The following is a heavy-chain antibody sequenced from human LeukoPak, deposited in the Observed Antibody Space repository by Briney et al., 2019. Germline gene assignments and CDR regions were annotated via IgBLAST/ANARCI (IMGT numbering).Heavy chain of an antibody. CDR1: GFTFSSYA. CDR2: ISGSGGST. Sequence: PGGSLRLSCAASGFTFSSYAMSWVCQAPGKGLEWVSAISGSGGSTYYADSVKGRFTISRDNSKNTLYLQMNSLRAEDTAVYYCAKEGNTMIVVVINYFDYWGQGTLVTVSS. J-gene: IGHJ4*02. CDR3: AKEGNTMIVVVINYFDY. V-gene: IGHV3-23*01. D-gene: IGHD3-22*01.